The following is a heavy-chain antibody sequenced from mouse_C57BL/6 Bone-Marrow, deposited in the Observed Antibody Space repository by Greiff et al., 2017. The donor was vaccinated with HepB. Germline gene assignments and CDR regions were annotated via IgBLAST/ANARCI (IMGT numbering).Heavy chain of an antibody. CDR1: GFTFSSYA. D-gene: IGHD1-1*01. CDR3: ARDGYYGGSVSYWYFGV. J-gene: IGHJ1*03. Sequence: DVKLVESGGGLVKPGGSLKLSCAASGFTFSSYAMSWVRQTPEKRLEWVATISDGGSYTYYPDNVKGRFTISRDNAKNNLYLQMSHLKSEDTAVYYCARDGYYGGSVSYWYFGVWGTGTTVTVAS. CDR2: ISDGGSYT. V-gene: IGHV5-4*01.